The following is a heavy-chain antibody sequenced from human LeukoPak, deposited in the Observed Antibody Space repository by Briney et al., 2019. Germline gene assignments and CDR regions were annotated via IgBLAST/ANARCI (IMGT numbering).Heavy chain of an antibody. J-gene: IGHJ6*02. CDR3: ARATYRPYYYYGMDV. V-gene: IGHV3-30-3*01. CDR1: GFTFSSYA. CDR2: ISYDGSNK. D-gene: IGHD5-12*01. Sequence: GGSLRLSCAASGFTFSSYAMHWVRQAPGKGLEWVAVISYDGSNKYYADSVKGRFTISRDNSKNTLYLQMNSLRAEDTAVYYCARATYRPYYYYGMDVWGQGTTVTVSS.